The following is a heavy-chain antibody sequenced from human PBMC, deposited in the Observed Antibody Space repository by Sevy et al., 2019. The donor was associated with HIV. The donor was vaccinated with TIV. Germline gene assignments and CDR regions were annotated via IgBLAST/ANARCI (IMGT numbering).Heavy chain of an antibody. J-gene: IGHJ5*02. V-gene: IGHV4-59*01. CDR2: IYDTGRT. CDR3: ELINVVTQGWFDP. D-gene: IGHD2-15*01. Sequence: SETLSLTCTVSGASMISKYWSWIRQTPGKGLEWIAYIYDTGRTNYNPSLKSRVTTSLDTSRNQFSLSLSSVTAADTAVYYCELINVVTQGWFDPWGQGTLVTVSS. CDR1: GASMISKY.